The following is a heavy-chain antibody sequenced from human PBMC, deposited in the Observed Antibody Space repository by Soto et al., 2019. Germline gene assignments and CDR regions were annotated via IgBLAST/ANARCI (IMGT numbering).Heavy chain of an antibody. V-gene: IGHV3-30*04. CDR2: ISYDGSNK. CDR3: ARVRYRIEYSSSVIDY. D-gene: IGHD6-6*01. Sequence: GGSLRLSCAASGFTFSSYAMHWVRQAPGKGLEWVAVISYDGSNKYYADSVKGRFTISRDNSKNTLYLQMNSLRAEDTAVYYCARVRYRIEYSSSVIDYWGQGTLVTVSS. J-gene: IGHJ4*02. CDR1: GFTFSSYA.